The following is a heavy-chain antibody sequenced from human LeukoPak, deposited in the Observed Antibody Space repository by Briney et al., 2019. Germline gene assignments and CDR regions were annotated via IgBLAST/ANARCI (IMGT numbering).Heavy chain of an antibody. J-gene: IGHJ4*02. CDR1: GFTFDDYG. CDR3: ARGQGYSGY. CDR2: INWNGGRT. V-gene: IGHV3-20*04. D-gene: IGHD2-15*01. Sequence: GGSLRLSCAASGFTFDDYGVNWVRQAPGEGLEWVSGINWNGGRTGYADSVKGRFTISRDNAKNSLYLQMNSLRAEDTALYYCARGQGYSGYWGQGTLVTVSS.